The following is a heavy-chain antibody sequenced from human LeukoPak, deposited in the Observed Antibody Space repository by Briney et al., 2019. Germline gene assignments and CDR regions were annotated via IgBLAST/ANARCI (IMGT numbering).Heavy chain of an antibody. CDR3: AKGVYSSGWYNWFDP. CDR1: GFTFSSYA. CDR2: ISGSGGST. D-gene: IGHD6-19*01. J-gene: IGHJ5*02. Sequence: QAGGSLRLSCAASGFTFSSYAMSWVSQAPGKGLEWVSAISGSGGSTYYADSVKGRFTISRDNSKNTLYLQMNSLRAEDTAVYYCAKGVYSSGWYNWFDPWGQGTLVTVSS. V-gene: IGHV3-23*01.